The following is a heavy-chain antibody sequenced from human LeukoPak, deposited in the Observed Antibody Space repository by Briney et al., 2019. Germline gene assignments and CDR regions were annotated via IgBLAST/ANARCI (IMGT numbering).Heavy chain of an antibody. V-gene: IGHV4-4*07. CDR2: INLSGST. Sequence: PETLSLTCTVSGGSINGYYWSWIRQPAGEGLEWIGRINLSGSTNYNPSLKSRVTMSVDTSKNQLSLKLTSVTAADTAVYYCARGPFGGSFHYFDYWGQGTLVTVSS. CDR3: ARGPFGGSFHYFDY. CDR1: GGSINGYY. D-gene: IGHD1-26*01. J-gene: IGHJ4*02.